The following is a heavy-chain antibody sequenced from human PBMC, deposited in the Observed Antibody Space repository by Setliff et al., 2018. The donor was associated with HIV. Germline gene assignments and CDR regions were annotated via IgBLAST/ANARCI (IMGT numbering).Heavy chain of an antibody. Sequence: GSGPTLVNPSETLSLNCAVSGYSITTGYQWGWIRQSPGKGPEWIGSIHHSGTTYYNPSLRSRATLLVDTSKNQFSRKMISLSAADSAMYYCAPLGSCPNSRCPNYWGQGTLVTVSS. V-gene: IGHV4-38-2*01. CDR3: APLGSCPNSRCPNY. J-gene: IGHJ4*02. D-gene: IGHD2-15*01. CDR2: IHHSGTT. CDR1: GYSITTGYQ.